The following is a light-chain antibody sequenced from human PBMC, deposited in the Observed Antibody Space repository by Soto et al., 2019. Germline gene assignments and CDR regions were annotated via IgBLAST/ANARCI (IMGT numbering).Light chain of an antibody. CDR1: QSVSSN. CDR3: QQYINWRIT. J-gene: IGKJ2*01. V-gene: IGKV3-15*01. CDR2: GAY. Sequence: EIVMTQSPGTLSVSPGESATLSCRASQSVSSNLAWYQQKPGQTPRLLIYGAYTRATGIPARFSGSGSGTEFPLAISSLQSEDFAVYYCQQYINWRITVGQGTKLEIK.